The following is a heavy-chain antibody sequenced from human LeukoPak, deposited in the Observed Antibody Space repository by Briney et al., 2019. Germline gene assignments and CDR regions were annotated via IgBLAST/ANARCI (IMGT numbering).Heavy chain of an antibody. CDR2: IYHSGST. V-gene: IGHV4-38-2*02. CDR3: AKRGSYWYFDL. Sequence: PSETLSLTCTVSGYSISSGYYWGWIRQPPGKGLEWIGSIYHSGSTYYNPSLKSRVTISVDTSKNQFSLRLNSVTAADTAVYYCAKRGSYWYFDLWGRGTLVTVSS. D-gene: IGHD3-16*01. CDR1: GYSISSGYY. J-gene: IGHJ2*01.